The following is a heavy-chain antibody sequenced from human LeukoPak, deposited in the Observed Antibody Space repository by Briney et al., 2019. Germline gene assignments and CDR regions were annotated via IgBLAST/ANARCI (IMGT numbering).Heavy chain of an antibody. CDR1: GGSISSYY. D-gene: IGHD4-23*01. CDR2: IYYSGST. CDR3: ARDVYGGNGFDY. V-gene: IGHV4-59*01. J-gene: IGHJ4*02. Sequence: SETLSLTCTVSGGSISSYYWSWIRQPPGKRLEWIGYIYYSGSTNYNPSLKSRVTISVDTSKNQFSLKLSSVTAADTAVYYCARDVYGGNGFDYWGQGTLVTVSS.